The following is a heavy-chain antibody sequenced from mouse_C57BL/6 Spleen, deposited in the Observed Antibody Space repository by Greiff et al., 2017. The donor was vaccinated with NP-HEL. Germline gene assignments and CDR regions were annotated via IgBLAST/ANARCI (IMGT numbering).Heavy chain of an antibody. D-gene: IGHD4-1*01. V-gene: IGHV5-16*01. CDR2: INYDGSST. CDR1: GFTFSDYY. CDR3: ARVGSCYAMDY. Sequence: EVQVVESEGGLVQPGSSMKLSCTASGFTFSDYYMAWVRQVPEKGLEWVANINYDGSSTYYLDSLKSRFIISRDNAKNILFLRMSSLKSEDTATYYCARVGSCYAMDYWGQGTSVTVSS. J-gene: IGHJ4*01.